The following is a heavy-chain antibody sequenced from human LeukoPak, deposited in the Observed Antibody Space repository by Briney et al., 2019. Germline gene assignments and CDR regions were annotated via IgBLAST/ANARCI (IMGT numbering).Heavy chain of an antibody. V-gene: IGHV3-23*01. CDR2: ISGSGGST. Sequence: GGSLRLSCAASGFTFSSYAMSWVRQAPGKGLEWVSAISGSGGSTYYADSVKGRFTISRDNSKNTLYLQMNSLRAEDTAVYYCAMRSTVLNRLDYWGQGTLVTVSS. D-gene: IGHD4-17*01. J-gene: IGHJ4*02. CDR1: GFTFSSYA. CDR3: AMRSTVLNRLDY.